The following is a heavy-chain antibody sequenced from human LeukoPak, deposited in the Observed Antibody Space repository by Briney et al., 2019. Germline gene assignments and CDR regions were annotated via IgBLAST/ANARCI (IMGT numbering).Heavy chain of an antibody. D-gene: IGHD3-10*01. CDR3: ARQLTKGNWFDP. J-gene: IGHJ5*02. CDR2: IYYSGST. CDR1: GGSISSYY. Sequence: SETLSLTCTVSGGSISSYYWSWIRQHPGKGLEWIGYIYYSGSTNYNPSLKSRVTISVDTSKNQFSLKLSSVTAADTAVYYCARQLTKGNWFDPWGQGTLVTVSS. V-gene: IGHV4-59*08.